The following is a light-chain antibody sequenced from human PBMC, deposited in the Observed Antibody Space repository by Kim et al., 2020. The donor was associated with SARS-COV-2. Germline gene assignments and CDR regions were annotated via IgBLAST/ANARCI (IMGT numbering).Light chain of an antibody. V-gene: IGKV1-12*01. CDR1: QDISTW. Sequence: ASVGDRVTITCRADQDISTWLAWYQRKPGKAPKLLVYAASTLQGGVPSRFSGSGSGTDFTLTISSLQPEDFASYYCQQTRTFPLTSGQGTRLEIK. CDR3: QQTRTFPLT. J-gene: IGKJ5*01. CDR2: AAS.